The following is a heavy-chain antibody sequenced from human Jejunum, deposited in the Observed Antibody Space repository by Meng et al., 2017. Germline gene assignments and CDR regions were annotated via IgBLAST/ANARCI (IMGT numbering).Heavy chain of an antibody. CDR1: GFTLSGHW. CDR2: IKTDGSQT. V-gene: IGHV3-74*01. CDR3: ARDSPQSGADFDY. D-gene: IGHD1-26*01. Sequence: GESLKISCVGSGFTLSGHWMHWVRQAPGKGLEWVSHIKTDGSQTAYADSVKGRFTISRDNDRNTVYLQMNSLRVEDTAVYYCARDSPQSGADFDYWGQGALVTVSS. J-gene: IGHJ4*02.